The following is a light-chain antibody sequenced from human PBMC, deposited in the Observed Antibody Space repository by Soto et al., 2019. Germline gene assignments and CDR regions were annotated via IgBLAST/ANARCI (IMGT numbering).Light chain of an antibody. Sequence: QSALTQPPSASGSPGQSVTISCTGTSSDVGGYNYVSWYQQHPGKAPKLMIYDVTQRPSGVPDRFSGSKSGNTASLTVSGLQAEDEADYYCRSYAGNHVVFGTGTKVTVL. V-gene: IGLV2-8*01. CDR1: SSDVGGYNY. CDR3: RSYAGNHVV. J-gene: IGLJ1*01. CDR2: DVT.